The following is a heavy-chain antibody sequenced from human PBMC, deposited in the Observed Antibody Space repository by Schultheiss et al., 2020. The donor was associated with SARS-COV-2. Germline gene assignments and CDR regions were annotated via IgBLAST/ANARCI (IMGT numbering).Heavy chain of an antibody. D-gene: IGHD3-10*01. V-gene: IGHV3-23*01. J-gene: IGHJ4*02. Sequence: GGSLRLSCAGSGFTFSNYAMSWVRQAPGKGLEWVSSISGSGDSTYYADSVKGHVTIFRDNSKNTLYLQMNSLRADDTAVYYCAKVPVTSGDYFDYWGQGTLVTVSS. CDR2: ISGSGDST. CDR3: AKVPVTSGDYFDY. CDR1: GFTFSNYA.